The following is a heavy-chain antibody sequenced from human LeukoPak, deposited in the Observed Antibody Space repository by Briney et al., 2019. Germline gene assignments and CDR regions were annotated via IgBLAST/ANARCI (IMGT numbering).Heavy chain of an antibody. CDR1: GYSFTSYW. CDR2: IYPGDSDT. Sequence: GESLKISCKGSGYSFTSYWIGWARQMPGKGLEWMGIIYPGDSDTRYSPSFQGQVTISADKSISTAYLQWSSLKASDTAMYYCARQGAYCGGDCYSEIVYWGQGTLVTVSS. D-gene: IGHD2-21*02. J-gene: IGHJ4*02. CDR3: ARQGAYCGGDCYSEIVY. V-gene: IGHV5-51*01.